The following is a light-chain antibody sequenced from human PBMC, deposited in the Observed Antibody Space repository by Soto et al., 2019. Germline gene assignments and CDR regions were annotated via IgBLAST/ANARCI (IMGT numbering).Light chain of an antibody. CDR1: QSISTW. V-gene: IGKV1-39*01. CDR2: DAS. CDR3: QQSYSRPRP. Sequence: DMQMAQSPSALSASVVDGVAIACGASQSISTWLAWYQQKPGKAPKLLIYDASSLESGVPSRFSGSGSGTDFTLTISSLQPEDFATYFCQQSYSRPRPFGQGTKVDIK. J-gene: IGKJ1*01.